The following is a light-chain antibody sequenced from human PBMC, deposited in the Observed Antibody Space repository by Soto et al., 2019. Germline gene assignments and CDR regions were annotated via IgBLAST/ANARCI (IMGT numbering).Light chain of an antibody. CDR2: GAY. CDR1: QSVSSSY. J-gene: IGKJ1*01. V-gene: IGKV3-20*01. CDR3: QQYGRT. Sequence: IVLKQSPGTLSLSPRERATLSCRASQSVSSSYLAWYQQKPGQAPRLLIYGAYSRATGIPDRFSGSGSGTDFTLTISRLETEDFAVYYCQQYGRTFGQGTKVDIK.